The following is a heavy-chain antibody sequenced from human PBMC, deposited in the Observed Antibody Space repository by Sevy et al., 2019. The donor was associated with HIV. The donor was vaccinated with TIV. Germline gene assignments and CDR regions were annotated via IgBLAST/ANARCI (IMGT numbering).Heavy chain of an antibody. V-gene: IGHV4-61*01. CDR2: IYYSGST. CDR3: ARVNTHITTNYFDY. J-gene: IGHJ4*02. CDR1: GGSVSSGSYY. Sequence: SETLSLTCTVSGGSVSSGSYYWSWIRQPPGKGLEWIGYIYYSGSTNYNPSLKSRVTISVDTSKNQFSLKLSSVTAADTAVYYCARVNTHITTNYFDYWGLGTLVTVSS. D-gene: IGHD3-22*01.